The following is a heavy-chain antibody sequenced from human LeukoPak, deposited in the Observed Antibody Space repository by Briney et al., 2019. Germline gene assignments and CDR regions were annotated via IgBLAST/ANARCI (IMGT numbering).Heavy chain of an antibody. CDR2: INQGGNAK. Sequence: PGGSLRLSCAASGFTFSSYWMSWVRQAPGKGLEWVANINQGGNAKYYVDSVKGRFTISRDNAKNSLYLQMNSLRDEDTAVYHCARGVLAADGALDYWGQGTLVTVSS. CDR1: GFTFSSYW. D-gene: IGHD6-13*01. CDR3: ARGVLAADGALDY. V-gene: IGHV3-7*02. J-gene: IGHJ4*02.